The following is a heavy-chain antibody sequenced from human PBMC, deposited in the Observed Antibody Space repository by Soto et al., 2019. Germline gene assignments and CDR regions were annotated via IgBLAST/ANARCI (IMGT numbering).Heavy chain of an antibody. CDR2: ISSSSSYT. CDR1: GFTFSDYY. CDR3: ARDKTSAGSGVDP. D-gene: IGHD3-10*01. J-gene: IGHJ5*02. Sequence: GGSLSLSCAASGFTFSDYYMSWIRQAPGKGLEWVSYISSSSSYTNYADSVKGRFTISRDNAKNSLYLQMNSLRAEDTAVYYCARDKTSAGSGVDPWGQGTLVTVSS. V-gene: IGHV3-11*06.